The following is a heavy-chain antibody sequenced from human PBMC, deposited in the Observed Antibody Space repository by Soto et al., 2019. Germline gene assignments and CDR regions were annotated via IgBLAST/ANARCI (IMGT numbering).Heavy chain of an antibody. V-gene: IGHV3-30-3*01. CDR1: GFTFSRYA. J-gene: IGHJ4*01. CDR3: ARDRRVYDSSGYYFRY. Sequence: VQLVESGGGVVQPGRSLRLSCAASGFTFSRYAMHWVRQAPGKGLEWVAVISYDGSNKYSADAVKGRFTISRDNSKNTLYLQMNSLRAEDTAVYYCARDRRVYDSSGYYFRYRGHGTLVTVSS. D-gene: IGHD3-22*01. CDR2: ISYDGSNK.